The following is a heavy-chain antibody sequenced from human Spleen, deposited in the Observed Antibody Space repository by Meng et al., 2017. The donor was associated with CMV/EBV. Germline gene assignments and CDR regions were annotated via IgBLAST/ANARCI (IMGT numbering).Heavy chain of an antibody. D-gene: IGHD3-10*01. CDR3: AREARGFS. CDR1: GFTLSSYS. J-gene: IGHJ4*02. V-gene: IGHV3-48*04. Sequence: GGSLRLSCAASGFTLSSYSMNWVRQAPGKGLEWVSYISGSGSTIYYADSVKGRFTISRDNAKNSLYLQMSSLRSDDTAVYYCAREARGFSWGQGTLVTVSS. CDR2: ISGSGSTI.